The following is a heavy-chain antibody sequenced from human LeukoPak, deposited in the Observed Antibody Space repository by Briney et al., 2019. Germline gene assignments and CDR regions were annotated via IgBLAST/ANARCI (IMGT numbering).Heavy chain of an antibody. CDR2: IARDDFT. CDR3: VKERDRGTDVADDFDF. Sequence: GASLRLSCVASGFTCRDYSMAWVRQLPGGGLEWVSAIARDDFTVYPDPLRGRFTISRDNSRNTLYLQMNTLRAEDTAVYYCVKERDRGTDVADDFDFWGQGTLVTVSS. CDR1: GFTCRDYS. D-gene: IGHD6-19*01. J-gene: IGHJ4*02. V-gene: IGHV3-23*01.